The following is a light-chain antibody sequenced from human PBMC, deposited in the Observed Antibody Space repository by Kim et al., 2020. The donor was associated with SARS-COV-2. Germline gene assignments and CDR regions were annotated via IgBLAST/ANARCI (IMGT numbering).Light chain of an antibody. Sequence: QSITVSCTGYSRGIGAYHYGSWYQQHPGKAPKLIICDVLDRPSGVSDRFTGAKSGNTDSLTISGLRADDEAVYYFCAYRSSDTCVVFGGGTQLTVL. J-gene: IGLJ2*01. CDR3: CAYRSSDTCVV. CDR1: SRGIGAYHY. CDR2: DVL. V-gene: IGLV2-14*03.